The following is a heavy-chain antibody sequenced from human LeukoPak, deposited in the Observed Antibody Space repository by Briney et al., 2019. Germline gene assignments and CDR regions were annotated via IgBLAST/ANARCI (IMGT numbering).Heavy chain of an antibody. CDR3: ARGGVWAAAGLFDP. CDR2: IYYSGST. J-gene: IGHJ5*02. V-gene: IGHV4-59*01. Sequence: PSETLSLTCTVSGGSISSYYWSWIRQPPGKGLEWIGYIYYSGSTNYNPSLKSRVTISVDTSKNQFSLKLSSVTAADTAVYYCARGGVWAAAGLFDPWGQGTLVTVSS. CDR1: GGSISSYY. D-gene: IGHD6-13*01.